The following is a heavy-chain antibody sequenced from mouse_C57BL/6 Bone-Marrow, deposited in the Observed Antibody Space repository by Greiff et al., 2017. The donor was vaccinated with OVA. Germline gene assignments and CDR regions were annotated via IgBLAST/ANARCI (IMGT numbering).Heavy chain of an antibody. CDR3: ARWTTVSYWYFDV. D-gene: IGHD1-1*01. J-gene: IGHJ1*03. CDR2: INPSSGYT. V-gene: IGHV1-4*01. CDR1: GYTFTSYT. Sequence: QVQLKQSGAELARPGASVKMSCKASGYTFTSYTMHWVKQRPGQGLEWIGYINPSSGYTKYNQKFKDKATLTADKSSSTAYMQLSSLTSEDSAVYYCARWTTVSYWYFDVWGTGTTVTVSS.